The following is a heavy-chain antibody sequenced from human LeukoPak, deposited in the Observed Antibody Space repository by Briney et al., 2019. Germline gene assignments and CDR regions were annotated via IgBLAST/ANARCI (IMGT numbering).Heavy chain of an antibody. D-gene: IGHD1-26*01. CDR3: AKSGGNYPYYFAY. J-gene: IGHJ4*02. CDR1: GFTFSIYA. V-gene: IGHV3-23*01. CDR2: ISSSGGST. Sequence: GGSLRLSCAASGFTFSIYAMRWVRQAPGRGLEWVSGISSSGGSTYYAESVRGRFTISRDNSKNTLHLQMNSLRAEDTAVYYCAKSGGNYPYYFAYWGQGTLVTVSS.